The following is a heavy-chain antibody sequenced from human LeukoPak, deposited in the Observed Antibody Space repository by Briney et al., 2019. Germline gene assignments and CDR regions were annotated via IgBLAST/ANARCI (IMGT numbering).Heavy chain of an antibody. CDR2: ISGDGGST. V-gene: IGHV3-43*02. J-gene: IGHJ4*02. D-gene: IGHD3-22*01. CDR3: AKDIYTGYYYDSSAYPPDY. CDR1: GFTFDDYA. Sequence: GSLRLSCAVSGFTFDDYAMHWVRQAPGKGLEWVSLISGDGGSTYYADSVKGRFTISRDNSKNSLYLQLNSLRTEDTALYYCAKDIYTGYYYDSSAYPPDYWGQGTLVTVSS.